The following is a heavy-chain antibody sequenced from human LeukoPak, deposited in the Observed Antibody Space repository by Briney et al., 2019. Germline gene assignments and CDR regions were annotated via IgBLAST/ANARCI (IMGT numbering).Heavy chain of an antibody. D-gene: IGHD3-9*01. Sequence: QSGGSLRLSCAASGFTFSSYWMSWVRQAPGKGLEWVANIKQDGSEKYYVDSVKGRFTISRDNAKNSLYLQMNSLRAEDTAVYYCAKRGVTGYKEAFDYWGQGTLVTVSS. CDR1: GFTFSSYW. V-gene: IGHV3-7*03. J-gene: IGHJ4*02. CDR3: AKRGVTGYKEAFDY. CDR2: IKQDGSEK.